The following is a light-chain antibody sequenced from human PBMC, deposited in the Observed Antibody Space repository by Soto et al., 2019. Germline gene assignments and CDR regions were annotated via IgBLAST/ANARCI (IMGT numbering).Light chain of an antibody. V-gene: IGLV2-14*01. Sequence: QSVLTQPASVSGSPGQSITISCTGTSSDVGGYNYVSWYQQHPGKAPKLIIYDVSNRPSGVSNRFSGSKSGNTASLTISGLQAEDEADYYCSSYTSSTPRVFGTGTRSPS. CDR3: SSYTSSTPRV. CDR2: DVS. CDR1: SSDVGGYNY. J-gene: IGLJ1*01.